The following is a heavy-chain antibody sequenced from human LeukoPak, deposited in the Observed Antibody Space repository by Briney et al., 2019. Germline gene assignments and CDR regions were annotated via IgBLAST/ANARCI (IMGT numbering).Heavy chain of an antibody. CDR3: ARREGSTYYYRP. J-gene: IGHJ5*02. CDR2: INHSGST. D-gene: IGHD3-10*01. V-gene: IGHV4-34*01. CDR1: GGSFSGYY. Sequence: KPSETLSLTCAVYGGSFSGYYWSWIRQPPGKGLEWIGEINHSGSTNYNPSPKSRVTIFVDTSKNQFSLRLSSVTAADTAVYYCARREGSTYYYRPWGQGTLVTVSS.